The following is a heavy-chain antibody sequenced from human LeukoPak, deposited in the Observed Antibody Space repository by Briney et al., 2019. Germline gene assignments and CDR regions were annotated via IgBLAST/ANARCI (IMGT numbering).Heavy chain of an antibody. CDR2: IIPIFGTA. Sequence: PVKVSCKASGGTFSSYAISWVRQAPGQGLEWMGGIIPIFGTANYAQKFQGRVTITTDESTSTAYVELSSLRSEDTAVYYCARGSSSLLNWFDPWGQGTLVTVSS. V-gene: IGHV1-69*05. CDR1: GGTFSSYA. J-gene: IGHJ5*02. D-gene: IGHD6-13*01. CDR3: ARGSSSLLNWFDP.